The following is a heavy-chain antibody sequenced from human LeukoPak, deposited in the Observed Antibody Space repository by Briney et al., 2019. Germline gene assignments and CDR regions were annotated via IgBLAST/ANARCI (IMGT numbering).Heavy chain of an antibody. D-gene: IGHD3-22*01. V-gene: IGHV3-23*01. Sequence: GGSLRLSCAASGFTFSTYAMSWVRQAPGKGLEWVSLIGGSDGRTRYADSVKGRFTISRDNSKNTLYLEMNSLRAKDTAVYYCAKDSSSYDWGYMDVWGKGTTVTISS. J-gene: IGHJ6*03. CDR3: AKDSSSYDWGYMDV. CDR2: IGGSDGRT. CDR1: GFTFSTYA.